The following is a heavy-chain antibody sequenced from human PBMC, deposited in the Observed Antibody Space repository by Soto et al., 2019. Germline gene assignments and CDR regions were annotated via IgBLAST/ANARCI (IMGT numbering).Heavy chain of an antibody. J-gene: IGHJ5*02. D-gene: IGHD1-26*01. CDR3: ARDGSGSYRTNWFDP. Sequence: PGGSLRLSCAASGFTFSSYGMNWVRQAPGKGLEWVSYISSSGSTIYKGYSVKGRQFISRENATNSLYLQQNSMIAEDTAVYYCARDGSGSYRTNWFDPWGQGTLVTVSS. CDR1: GFTFSSYG. V-gene: IGHV3-48*03. CDR2: ISSSGSTI.